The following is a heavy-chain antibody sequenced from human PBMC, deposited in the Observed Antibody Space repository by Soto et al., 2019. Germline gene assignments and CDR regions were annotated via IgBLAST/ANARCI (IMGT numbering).Heavy chain of an antibody. J-gene: IGHJ4*02. CDR3: WRHDKTALPPLDS. V-gene: IGHV1-69*06. CDR1: GAGDTFSNYG. D-gene: IGHD1-1*01. CDR2: TIPAFGTA. Sequence: QVHLVQSGAEVKSPGSAVKVSCKVSGAGDTFSNYGLNWMRQAPGQGLEWMGGTIPAFGTANYAQKFEGRVTITADTSTTPASMALSSLRSDDTAVYYCWRHDKTALPPLDSWGQGTLVSVSS.